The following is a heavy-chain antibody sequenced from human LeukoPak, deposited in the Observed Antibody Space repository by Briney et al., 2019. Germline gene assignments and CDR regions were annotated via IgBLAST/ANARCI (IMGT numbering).Heavy chain of an antibody. V-gene: IGHV1-69*16. D-gene: IGHD3-9*01. Sequence: SVKVSCKASGGTFSSYTISWVRQAPGQGLEWMGRIIPILGIANYAQKFQGRVTITTDESTSTAYMELSSLRSEDTAVYYCARDILTGYYSGGAFDTWGQGTMVTVSS. J-gene: IGHJ3*02. CDR3: ARDILTGYYSGGAFDT. CDR1: GGTFSSYT. CDR2: IIPILGIA.